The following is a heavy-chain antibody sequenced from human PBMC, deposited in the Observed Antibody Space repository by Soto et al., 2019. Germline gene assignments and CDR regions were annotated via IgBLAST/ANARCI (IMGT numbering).Heavy chain of an antibody. CDR3: ARGGDDSSDY. V-gene: IGHV4-34*01. CDR1: GGSFSGYY. Sequence: SETLSLTCAVYGGSFSGYYWTWIRQPPGKGLEWIGEINHSGSTNYNPSLKSRVTISVDTSKNQFSLKLSSVTAADTAVYYCARGGDDSSDYWGQGTLVTVSS. CDR2: INHSGST. J-gene: IGHJ4*02. D-gene: IGHD3-22*01.